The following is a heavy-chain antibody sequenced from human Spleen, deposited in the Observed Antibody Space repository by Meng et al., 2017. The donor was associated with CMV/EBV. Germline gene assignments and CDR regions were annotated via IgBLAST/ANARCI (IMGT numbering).Heavy chain of an antibody. CDR1: GGSISSYY. Sequence: GSLRLSCTVSGGSISSYYWSWIRQPPGKGLEWIGYIYYSGSTNYNPSLTSRVTISVDTSKNQFSLKLSSVTAADTAVYYCARVARTYYYDSSGYSQRHFDYWGQGTLVTVSS. V-gene: IGHV4-59*01. J-gene: IGHJ4*02. D-gene: IGHD3-22*01. CDR3: ARVARTYYYDSSGYSQRHFDY. CDR2: IYYSGST.